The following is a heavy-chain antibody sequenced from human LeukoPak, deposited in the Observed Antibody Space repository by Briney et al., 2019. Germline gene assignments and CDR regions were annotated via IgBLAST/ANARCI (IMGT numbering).Heavy chain of an antibody. CDR1: GGSVSSGCYY. V-gene: IGHV4-61*01. Sequence: SETLSLTCTVSGGSVSSGCYYWSWIRQPPGKGLEWIGYIYYSGSTNYNPSLKSRVTISVDTSKNQFSLKLSSVTAADTAVYYCASHPITMIVAPDYWGQGTLVTVSS. CDR3: ASHPITMIVAPDY. J-gene: IGHJ4*02. CDR2: IYYSGST. D-gene: IGHD3-22*01.